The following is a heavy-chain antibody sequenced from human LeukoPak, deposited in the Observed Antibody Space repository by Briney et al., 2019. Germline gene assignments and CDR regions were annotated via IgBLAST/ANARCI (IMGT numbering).Heavy chain of an antibody. V-gene: IGHV1-18*01. Sequence: GASVKVSCKASGYTFTIYGISWVRQAPGQGLEWMGWISAYNGNTNYAQKLQGRVTMTTDTSTSTAYMEPRSLRYDDAAVYYCARFSSRAAVGYWGQGTLVTVSS. J-gene: IGHJ4*02. CDR2: ISAYNGNT. CDR3: ARFSSRAAVGY. D-gene: IGHD6-13*01. CDR1: GYTFTIYG.